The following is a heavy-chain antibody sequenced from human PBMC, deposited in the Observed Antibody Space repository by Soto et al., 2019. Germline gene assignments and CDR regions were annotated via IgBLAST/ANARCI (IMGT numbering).Heavy chain of an antibody. V-gene: IGHV4-34*01. J-gene: IGHJ4*02. Sequence: QVQLQQWGAGLLKPSETLSLTCAVYGGSFSGYYWSWIRQPPGKGLEWIGEINHSGSTNYNPSLKSRVTISVDTSKNQFSLKLSSVTAADTAVYYCARHSSSWYLPRGYFDYWGQGTLVTVSS. D-gene: IGHD6-13*01. CDR3: ARHSSSWYLPRGYFDY. CDR2: INHSGST. CDR1: GGSFSGYY.